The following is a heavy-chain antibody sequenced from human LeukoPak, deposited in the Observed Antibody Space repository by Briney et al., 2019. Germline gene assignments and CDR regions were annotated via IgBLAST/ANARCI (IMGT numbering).Heavy chain of an antibody. Sequence: GGSLRLSCAASGFTFSSYSMNWVRQAPGKGLEWVSYISSSSSTIYYADSVKGRFTISRDNAKNSLYLQMNSLRDEDTAVYYCASWHTRIKQLALDYWGQGTLVTVSS. CDR1: GFTFSSYS. J-gene: IGHJ4*02. V-gene: IGHV3-48*02. D-gene: IGHD6-6*01. CDR2: ISSSSSTI. CDR3: ASWHTRIKQLALDY.